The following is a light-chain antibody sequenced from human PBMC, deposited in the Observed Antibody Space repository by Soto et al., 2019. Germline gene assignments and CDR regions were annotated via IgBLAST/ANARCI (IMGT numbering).Light chain of an antibody. CDR3: QQYGGSPWT. J-gene: IGKJ1*01. V-gene: IGKV3-20*01. CDR2: GAS. CDR1: ERVASNY. Sequence: EVALTQSPGTLSLSAGERATLFCRASERVASNYLAWYQQKPGQAPRLLIYGASSRATGIPDRFNASGSGTDFTLTISRLEPEDFAVFYCQQYGGSPWTFGQGTKVDIK.